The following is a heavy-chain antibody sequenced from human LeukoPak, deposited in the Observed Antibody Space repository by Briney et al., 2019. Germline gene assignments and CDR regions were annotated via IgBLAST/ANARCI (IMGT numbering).Heavy chain of an antibody. D-gene: IGHD6-25*01. CDR3: ARGDSSASDIDY. CDR1: VYTFTMYG. V-gene: IGHV1-18*01. J-gene: IGHJ4*02. CDR2: ISAYNGNT. Sequence: GASVKVSYKASVYTFTMYGIRWVRQAPAQGREGMGWISAYNGNTNYTPKLQGRVTMTTDTSTSTTYMQLRSLRSHDTAVYYCARGDSSASDIDYWGQGTLVTVSS.